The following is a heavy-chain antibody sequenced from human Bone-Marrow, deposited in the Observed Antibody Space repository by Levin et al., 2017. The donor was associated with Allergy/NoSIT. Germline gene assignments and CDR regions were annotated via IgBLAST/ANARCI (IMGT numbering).Heavy chain of an antibody. CDR1: GFTVSSNY. CDR2: IYSGGST. CDR3: ARGQPTYDYGWGTYQYDLDFQH. J-gene: IGHJ1*01. Sequence: GGSLRLSCAASGFTVSSNYMSWVRQAPGKGLEWVSVIYSGGSTYYADSVKGRFTISRDNSTNTLYLQMNSLRAEDTAVYYCARGQPTYDYGWGTYQYDLDFQHWGQGTLVTVSS. V-gene: IGHV3-66*01. D-gene: IGHD3-16*02.